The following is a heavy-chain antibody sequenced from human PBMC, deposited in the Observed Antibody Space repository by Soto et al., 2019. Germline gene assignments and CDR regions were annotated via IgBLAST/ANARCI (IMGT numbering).Heavy chain of an antibody. J-gene: IGHJ5*01. Sequence: QSGGSLRLSCAASGFTFSTYAMAWVRQAPGKGLDWVSAISATGGTTYYADSVKGRFTTARDNPKSTLYLQMNSLRAEDSAVYYCAKGTISAFLSWFDSWGQGTLVTVSS. CDR3: AKGTISAFLSWFDS. V-gene: IGHV3-23*01. CDR2: ISATGGTT. D-gene: IGHD3-10*01. CDR1: GFTFSTYA.